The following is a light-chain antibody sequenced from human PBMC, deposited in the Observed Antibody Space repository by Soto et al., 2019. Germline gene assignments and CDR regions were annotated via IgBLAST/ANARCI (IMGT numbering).Light chain of an antibody. Sequence: QSALTQPASVSGSPGQSITISSTGTSSDVGGYNYVSWYQQHPGKASKLMIYDVSNRPSGVSNRFSGSKSGNTASLTISGLQAEDEADYYCSSYTSSSTYVFGTGTKVTVL. CDR2: DVS. CDR3: SSYTSSSTYV. V-gene: IGLV2-14*01. CDR1: SSDVGGYNY. J-gene: IGLJ1*01.